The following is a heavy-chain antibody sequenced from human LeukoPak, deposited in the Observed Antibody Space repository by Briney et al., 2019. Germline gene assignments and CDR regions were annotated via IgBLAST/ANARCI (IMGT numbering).Heavy chain of an antibody. V-gene: IGHV3-21*01. J-gene: IGHJ4*02. D-gene: IGHD3-3*01. CDR1: EFTFSSYS. Sequence: GGSLRLSCAASEFTFSSYSMNWVRQAPGKGLEWVSSISSSSYIYYADSVKGRFTISRDNAKNSLYLQMNSLRAEDTAVYYCARDEGGGYYGYWGQGTLVTVSS. CDR2: ISSSSYI. CDR3: ARDEGGGYYGY.